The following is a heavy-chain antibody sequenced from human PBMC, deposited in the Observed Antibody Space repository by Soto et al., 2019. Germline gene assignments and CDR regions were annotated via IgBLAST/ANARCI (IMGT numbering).Heavy chain of an antibody. D-gene: IGHD1-26*01. CDR2: IKDGGDET. Sequence: GGSLRLSCAASGFSLSSYWMYWVRQTPGKGLVWVARIKDGGDETSYAESVKGRFTISRDNAKNTLHLQMSSLRSEDTAVYYYAKAAWVNYGYGMDVWGQGTTVTVSS. CDR3: AKAAWVNYGYGMDV. J-gene: IGHJ6*02. CDR1: GFSLSSYW. V-gene: IGHV3-74*01.